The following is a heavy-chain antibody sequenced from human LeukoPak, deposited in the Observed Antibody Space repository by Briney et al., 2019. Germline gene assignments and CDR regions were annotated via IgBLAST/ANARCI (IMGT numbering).Heavy chain of an antibody. CDR3: ARAPSESGGYYPEYFRH. J-gene: IGHJ1*01. D-gene: IGHD3-22*01. CDR1: GFTFSTYW. CDR2: IKSDGST. V-gene: IGHV3-74*01. Sequence: GGSLRLSCAASGFTFSTYWMHWVRQAPGKGLVWVSRIKSDGSTNYADSVKGRFTISRDNAKNTVSLHMNSLRPEDTGVYYCARAPSESGGYYPEYFRHWGQGTLVTVSS.